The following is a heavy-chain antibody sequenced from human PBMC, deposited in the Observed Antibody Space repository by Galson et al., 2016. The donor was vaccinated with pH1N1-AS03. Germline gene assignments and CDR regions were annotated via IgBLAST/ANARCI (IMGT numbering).Heavy chain of an antibody. CDR3: AKRYYFDY. Sequence: SVKVSCKASGYTLTRYYMHWVRQAPGQGLEWMGIIDPSGGPTTYAPKFQGRITITTDTSTSTVYMELVSLRSEDTAVYYCAKRYYFDYWGQGTLVTVSS. CDR2: IDPSGGPT. CDR1: GYTLTRYY. V-gene: IGHV1-46*01. D-gene: IGHD3-16*02. J-gene: IGHJ4*02.